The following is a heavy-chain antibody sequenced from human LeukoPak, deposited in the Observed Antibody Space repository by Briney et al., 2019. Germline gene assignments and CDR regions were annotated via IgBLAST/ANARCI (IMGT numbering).Heavy chain of an antibody. CDR1: GSTFSSYA. D-gene: IGHD6-13*01. CDR3: AKVYSSSWYLFDY. CDR2: ISSSDFST. Sequence: PGGSLRLSCAASGSTFSSYAMTWVRQAPGKGLEWVSSISSSDFSTYYADSVKGRFTISRDNSKNTLYLQMNSLRAEDTALYYCAKVYSSSWYLFDYWGQGTLVTVSS. J-gene: IGHJ4*02. V-gene: IGHV3-23*01.